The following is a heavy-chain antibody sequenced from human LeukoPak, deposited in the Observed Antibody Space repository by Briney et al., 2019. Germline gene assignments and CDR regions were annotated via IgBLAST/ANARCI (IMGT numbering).Heavy chain of an antibody. CDR2: IFPGDSDT. J-gene: IGHJ4*02. CDR1: GYSFTSYW. V-gene: IGHV5-51*01. CDR3: ARERPGSSGWYTH. D-gene: IGHD6-19*01. Sequence: GESLKISCKGSGYSFTSYWIGWVRQMPGKGLEWMGIIFPGDSDTRYSPSFLGEVTFSVDMFTATAYLEWSSLKASDSAMYFCARERPGSSGWYTHWGQGTLVTVSS.